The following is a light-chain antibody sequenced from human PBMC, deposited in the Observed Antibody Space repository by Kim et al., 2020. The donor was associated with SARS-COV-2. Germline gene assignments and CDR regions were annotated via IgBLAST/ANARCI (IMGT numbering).Light chain of an antibody. CDR1: QNIVTS. J-gene: IGKJ2*03. CDR3: QQSYNLPFS. CDR2: DAS. V-gene: IGKV1-39*01. Sequence: DIQMTQSPASLSASVGDRVTITCRASQNIVTSLNWYQKKPGKAPTILIYDASSLESGVPPRFSGTGSGTDFTLTIRGLQPEDSGSYHCQQSYNLPFSFGQGTKVDIK.